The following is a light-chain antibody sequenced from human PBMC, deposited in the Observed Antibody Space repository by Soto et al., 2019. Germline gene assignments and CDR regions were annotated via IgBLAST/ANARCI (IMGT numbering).Light chain of an antibody. CDR1: QSVSSSY. J-gene: IGKJ4*01. Sequence: DIVLTQSPGTLSLSPGERATLSCRASQSVSSSYLAWYQQRPAQAPRLLIYDTSGRDTGVPDRFSGSGSGTDFTLTLSRLEPEDFALYYCQQYGSSPVTFGGGTKVEIK. V-gene: IGKV3-20*01. CDR2: DTS. CDR3: QQYGSSPVT.